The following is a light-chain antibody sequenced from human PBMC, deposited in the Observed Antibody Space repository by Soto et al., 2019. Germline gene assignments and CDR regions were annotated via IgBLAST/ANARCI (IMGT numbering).Light chain of an antibody. J-gene: IGLJ2*01. CDR1: TGAVTSNHH. CDR2: ETS. CDR3: LLSYNAARV. Sequence: QAVVTQEPSLTVSPGGTVTLTCGSSTGAVTSNHHPYWFQQKAGQAPRTLIYETSNKHSWTPARFSGSLLGDKAALTLSGAQPEDEAQYYCLLSYNAARVFGGGTKVTVL. V-gene: IGLV7-46*01.